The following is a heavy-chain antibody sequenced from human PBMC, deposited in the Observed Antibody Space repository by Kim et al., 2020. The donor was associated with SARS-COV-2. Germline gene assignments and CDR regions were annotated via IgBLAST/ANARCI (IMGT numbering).Heavy chain of an antibody. CDR2: ISSSSSYI. J-gene: IGHJ6*02. D-gene: IGHD3-10*01. CDR1: GFTFSSYS. Sequence: GGSLRLSCAASGFTFSSYSMNWVRQAPGKGLEWVSSISSSSSYIYYADSVKGRFTISRDNAKNSLYLQMNILRAEDTAVYYCARVPYGSGSWGAYGMDVWGQGTTVTVSS. V-gene: IGHV3-21*01. CDR3: ARVPYGSGSWGAYGMDV.